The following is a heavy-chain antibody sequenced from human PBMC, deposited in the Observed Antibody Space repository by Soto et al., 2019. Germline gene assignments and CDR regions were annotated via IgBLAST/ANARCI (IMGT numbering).Heavy chain of an antibody. V-gene: IGHV3-64*04. D-gene: IGHD6-19*01. CDR3: AKLEQWLAPDY. J-gene: IGHJ4*02. CDR2: VGRQGEGA. CDR1: GFTFSDQS. Sequence: GGSLRLSCSASGFTFSDQSMDWVRQAPGKGLEYVAAVGRQGEGAYYADSVKGRFTISRDNSKNTLYLQMNSLRAEDTAVYYCAKLEQWLAPDYWGQGTLVTVSS.